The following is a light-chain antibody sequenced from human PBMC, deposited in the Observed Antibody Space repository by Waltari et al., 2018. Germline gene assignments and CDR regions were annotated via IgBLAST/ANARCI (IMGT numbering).Light chain of an antibody. V-gene: IGKV3-20*01. Sequence: EIVLTQSPGTLSLSPGERATLSCRSSQSVSSNYLAWYQQKPGQAPRLLIYGASSRATGISDRFSGSGSGTDFTFTISRLEAEDFAVYYFQQYGYSPRTFGQGTKVEIK. CDR3: QQYGYSPRT. J-gene: IGKJ1*01. CDR1: QSVSSNY. CDR2: GAS.